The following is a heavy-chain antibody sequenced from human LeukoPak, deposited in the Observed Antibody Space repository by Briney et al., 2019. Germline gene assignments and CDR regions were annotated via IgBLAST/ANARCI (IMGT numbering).Heavy chain of an antibody. CDR3: ARGARDDSSGYYTGYAFDI. D-gene: IGHD3-22*01. J-gene: IGHJ3*02. CDR2: IYTSGST. Sequence: SETLSLTCTVSGGSISSGSYYWSWIRQPAGKGLGWIGRIYTSGSTNYNPSLKSRVTISVDTSKNQFSLKLSSVTAADTAVYYCARGARDDSSGYYTGYAFDIWGQGTMVTVSS. V-gene: IGHV4-61*02. CDR1: GGSISSGSYY.